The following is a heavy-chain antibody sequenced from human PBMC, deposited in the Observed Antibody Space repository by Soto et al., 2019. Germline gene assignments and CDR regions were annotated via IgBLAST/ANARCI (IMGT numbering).Heavy chain of an antibody. CDR1: GFTFSSYS. CDR3: ARDPGVVGRFDAFDI. J-gene: IGHJ3*02. Sequence: PGGSLRLSCAASGFTFSSYSMNWVRQAPGKGLEWVSSISSSSSYIYYADSVKGRFTISRDNAKNSLYLQMNSLRAEDTAVYYCARDPGVVGRFDAFDIWGQGTMVTVSS. D-gene: IGHD2-21*01. V-gene: IGHV3-21*01. CDR2: ISSSSSYI.